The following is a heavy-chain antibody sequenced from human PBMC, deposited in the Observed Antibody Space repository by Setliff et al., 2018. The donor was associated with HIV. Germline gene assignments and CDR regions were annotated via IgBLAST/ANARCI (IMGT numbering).Heavy chain of an antibody. D-gene: IGHD4-17*01. CDR1: GYAFATYA. J-gene: IGHJ6*03. CDR2: INPGNGNT. CDR3: ARGRGNDYGDYSYYYYMDV. Sequence: ASVKVSCKASGYAFATYAVLWVRQAPGQRLESMGWINPGNGNTKYSQKFQGRVTISMDASAATLYMELSSLRSEDTAVYYCARGRGNDYGDYSYYYYMDVWGKGTTVTVSS. V-gene: IGHV1-3*01.